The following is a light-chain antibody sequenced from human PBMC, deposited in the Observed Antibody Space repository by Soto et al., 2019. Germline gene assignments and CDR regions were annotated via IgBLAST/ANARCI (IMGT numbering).Light chain of an antibody. J-gene: IGLJ1*01. CDR2: EVS. CDR3: SSYRTGGPFV. Sequence: QSTLTHPASLSGSPGQSIAISCTGTSSDVGGYNYVSWYQQLPGKAPKLLISEVSNRPSGVSHRFSGSKSGNTASLTISGLQAEDEADYYCSSYRTGGPFVFGTGTKVTVL. CDR1: SSDVGGYNY. V-gene: IGLV2-14*01.